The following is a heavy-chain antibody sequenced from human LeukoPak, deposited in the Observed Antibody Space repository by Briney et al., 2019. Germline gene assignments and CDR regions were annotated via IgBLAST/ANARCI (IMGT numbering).Heavy chain of an antibody. J-gene: IGHJ4*02. CDR3: ARPGMVATYDTYYFDY. D-gene: IGHD5-12*01. Sequence: SETLSLTCTVSGGSISSSSYYWGWIRQPPGKGLEWIGSIYYSGSTYYNPSFKSRVTISVDTSKNQFSLKLSSVTAADTAVYYCARPGMVATYDTYYFDYWGQGTLVTVSS. CDR1: GGSISSSSYY. CDR2: IYYSGST. V-gene: IGHV4-39*01.